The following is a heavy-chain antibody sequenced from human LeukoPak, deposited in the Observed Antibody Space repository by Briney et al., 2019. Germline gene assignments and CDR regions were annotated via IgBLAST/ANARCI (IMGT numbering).Heavy chain of an antibody. CDR3: ASRAGYSSGWLDY. D-gene: IGHD6-19*01. J-gene: IGHJ4*02. CDR2: ISGSGGST. Sequence: GGSLRLSCAASGFTFSNFAMSWVRQAPGKGLEWVSAISGSGGSTYYADSVKGRFTISRDNSKNTLYLQMNSLRAEDTAVYYCASRAGYSSGWLDYWGQGTLVTVSS. CDR1: GFTFSNFA. V-gene: IGHV3-23*01.